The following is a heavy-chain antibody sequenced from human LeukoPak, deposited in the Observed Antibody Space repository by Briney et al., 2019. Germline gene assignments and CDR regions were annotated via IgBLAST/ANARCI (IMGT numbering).Heavy chain of an antibody. CDR3: ARGPYSSGWCDS. CDR1: GGSISSGGYY. CDR2: ISSSGST. Sequence: PQTLSLTCTVSGGSISSGGYYWSWLRQHPGKGLEWIGYISSSGSTYNPSLKSRVTISIDTSKNQLSLKLRSVTGADTAVYYCARGPYSSGWCDSWGQGTLVTVSS. J-gene: IGHJ5*01. V-gene: IGHV4-31*03. D-gene: IGHD6-19*01.